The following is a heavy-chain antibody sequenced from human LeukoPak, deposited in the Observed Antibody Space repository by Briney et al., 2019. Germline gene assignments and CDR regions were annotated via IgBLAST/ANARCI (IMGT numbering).Heavy chain of an antibody. CDR1: GFTFSSFA. D-gene: IGHD6-6*01. CDR2: ISYDGSNT. J-gene: IGHJ4*02. CDR3: ARGELVNIFDY. Sequence: GGSLRLSCAASGFTFSSFAMHWVRQAPGKGLEWVAVISYDGSNTYYADSAKGRFTISRDNSKNTLYLHMNSLRAEDTAVYYCARGELVNIFDYWGQGTLVTVSS. V-gene: IGHV3-30-3*01.